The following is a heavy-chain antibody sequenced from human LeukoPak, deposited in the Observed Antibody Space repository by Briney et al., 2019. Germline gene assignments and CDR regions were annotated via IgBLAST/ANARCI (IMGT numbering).Heavy chain of an antibody. CDR2: IFHSGTT. CDR1: GYPIDSGFY. J-gene: IGHJ3*02. V-gene: IGHV4-38-2*02. D-gene: IGHD1-26*01. Sequence: PSETLSLTCTVSGYPIDSGFYWGWIRQPPGKGLEWVANIFHSGTTYFNPSLQSRVTISVDTSKTQFSLKLATVAATDTAVYYCARVGYSGSYYHAFEIWGQGTMVTVSS. CDR3: ARVGYSGSYYHAFEI.